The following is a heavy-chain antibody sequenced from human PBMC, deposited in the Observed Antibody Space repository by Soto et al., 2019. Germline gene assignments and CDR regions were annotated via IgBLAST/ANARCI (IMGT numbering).Heavy chain of an antibody. CDR3: ASSYRYYDDSSGSDAFDI. D-gene: IGHD3-22*01. Sequence: EVQLVESGGGLVKPGGSLRLSCAASGFTFSSYSMNWVRQAPGKGLEWVSSISSSSSYIYYADSVKGRFTISRDNAKNSLYLQMNSLRDEYTAVYYCASSYRYYDDSSGSDAFDIWGQGTMVTVSS. V-gene: IGHV3-21*01. CDR1: GFTFSSYS. CDR2: ISSSSSYI. J-gene: IGHJ3*02.